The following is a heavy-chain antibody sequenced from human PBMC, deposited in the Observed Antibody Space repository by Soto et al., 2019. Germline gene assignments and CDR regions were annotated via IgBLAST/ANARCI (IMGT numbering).Heavy chain of an antibody. V-gene: IGHV3-7*03. Sequence: GSMRRSCAASGFTFSSDCMSWVRQAAGKGLEWVANMRQDGSEKYYVDSVKGRFTISRDNAKNSLYLQMNSLRAEDTAVYYCARILCSSTSCYTFDYWGQGTLVTVSS. CDR3: ARILCSSTSCYTFDY. CDR1: GFTFSSDC. J-gene: IGHJ4*02. D-gene: IGHD2-2*02. CDR2: MRQDGSEK.